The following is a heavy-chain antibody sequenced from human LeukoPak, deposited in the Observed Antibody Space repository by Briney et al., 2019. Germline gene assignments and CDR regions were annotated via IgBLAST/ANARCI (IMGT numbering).Heavy chain of an antibody. J-gene: IGHJ4*02. CDR1: GGSISGHF. Sequence: SETLSLTCTVSGGSISGHFWSWIRQPPGKGLEWIGFIYYTGSTHYNPSLKSRVTISADKSKSQFSLKLNSVTAADTALYYCARMFYSSTWYREGGFDYWGQGTLVSVSS. V-gene: IGHV4-59*11. CDR2: IYYTGST. D-gene: IGHD6-13*01. CDR3: ARMFYSSTWYREGGFDY.